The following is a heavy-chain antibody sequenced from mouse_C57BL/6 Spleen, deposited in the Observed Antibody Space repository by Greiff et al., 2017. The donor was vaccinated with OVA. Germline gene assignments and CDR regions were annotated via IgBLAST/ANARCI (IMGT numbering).Heavy chain of an antibody. V-gene: IGHV5-6*01. CDR3: AATAQATGFAY. Sequence: EVQLVESGGDLVKPGGSLKLSCAASGFTFSSYGMSWVRQTPDKRLEWVATISSGGSYTYYPDSVKGRFTISRDNAKNTLYLQMSSLKSEDTAMYYCAATAQATGFAYWGQGTLVTVSA. D-gene: IGHD3-2*02. J-gene: IGHJ3*01. CDR1: GFTFSSYG. CDR2: ISSGGSYT.